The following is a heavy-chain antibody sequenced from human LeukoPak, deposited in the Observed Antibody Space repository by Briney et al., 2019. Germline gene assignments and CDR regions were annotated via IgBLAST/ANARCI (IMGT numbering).Heavy chain of an antibody. Sequence: GGSLRLSCAASGFTFDNYGLSWVRQAPGKGLEWVSAISGSDGNTYYAGSVKGRFTISRDISMNKLYLQMNTLRVEDTAVYYCAKGPKLGDGFHCDSWGQGTLVTVSS. V-gene: IGHV3-23*01. CDR1: GFTFDNYG. D-gene: IGHD5-24*01. J-gene: IGHJ4*02. CDR2: ISGSDGNT. CDR3: AKGPKLGDGFHCDS.